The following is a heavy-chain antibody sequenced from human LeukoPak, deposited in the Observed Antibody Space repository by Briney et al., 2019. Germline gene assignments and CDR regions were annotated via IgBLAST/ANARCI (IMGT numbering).Heavy chain of an antibody. CDR1: GFTFSDYG. V-gene: IGHV3-33*06. CDR3: AKDGDAYTEFYYYYMDV. CDR2: IWHDGSNK. J-gene: IGHJ6*03. Sequence: GRSLRLSCAASGFTFSDYGLHWVRQAPGKGLEWVVLIWHDGSNKYYADSVMGRFTISRDNSKNTLYLQMNSLRAEDTAVYYCAKDGDAYTEFYYYYMDVWGKGTTVTVSS. D-gene: IGHD5-24*01.